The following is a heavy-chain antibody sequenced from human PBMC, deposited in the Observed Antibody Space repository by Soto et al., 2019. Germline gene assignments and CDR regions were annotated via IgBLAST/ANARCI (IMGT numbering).Heavy chain of an antibody. V-gene: IGHV6-1*01. Sequence: PSQTLSLTCPISGDSVSSNSAAWNWIRESPSRGLEWLGRTYYRSKRYNDYAVSVKSRITINPDTSKNQFSLQLNSVTPEDTAVYYCAREGTTGGPWLEEINWFDPWGQGTLVTVSS. CDR1: GDSVSSNSAA. CDR3: AREGTTGGPWLEEINWFDP. D-gene: IGHD3-9*01. J-gene: IGHJ5*02. CDR2: TYYRSKRYN.